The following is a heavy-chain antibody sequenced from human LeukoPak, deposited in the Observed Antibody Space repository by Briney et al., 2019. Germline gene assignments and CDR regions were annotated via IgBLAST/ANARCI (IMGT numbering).Heavy chain of an antibody. CDR1: GSTFSSYG. CDR3: AKDQDFRNYDILTGAPDY. CDR2: IRYDGSNK. V-gene: IGHV3-30*02. D-gene: IGHD3-9*01. Sequence: GGSLRLSCAASGSTFSSYGMHWVRQAPGKGLEWVAFIRYDGSNKYYADSVKGRFTISRDNSKNTLYLQMNSLRAEDTAVYYCAKDQDFRNYDILTGAPDYWGQGTLVTVSS. J-gene: IGHJ4*02.